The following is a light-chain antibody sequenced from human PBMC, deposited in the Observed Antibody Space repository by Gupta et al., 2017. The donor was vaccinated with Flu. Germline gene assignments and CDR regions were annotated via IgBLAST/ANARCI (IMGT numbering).Light chain of an antibody. V-gene: IGLV3-1*01. CDR3: QAWNDSTWV. CDR1: KWGERY. Sequence: YPGKTANITCSGNKWGERYASWHQQKPGQYPLMVIYNDGTRPSGVPERFSGSDSANTATLXIXETQAMXEDYYYCQAWNDSTWVFGGGTKLTVL. J-gene: IGLJ3*02. CDR2: NDG.